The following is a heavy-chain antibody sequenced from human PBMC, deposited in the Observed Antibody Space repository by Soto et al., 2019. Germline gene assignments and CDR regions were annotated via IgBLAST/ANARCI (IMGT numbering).Heavy chain of an antibody. CDR1: GFRLSSYA. V-gene: IGHV3-30*18. Sequence: QVRLVESGGGVVQPGGSLRLSCATSGFRLSSYAMHWVRQAPGKGLEWVALMSYDESKKYYADSVKGRFTISRDSSRNTLVLEMNNLRVEDTAEYYCAKDRRDGDFMHILVVDFWGQGALVTVSS. CDR3: AKDRRDGDFMHILVVDF. CDR2: MSYDESKK. J-gene: IGHJ4*02. D-gene: IGHD2-15*01.